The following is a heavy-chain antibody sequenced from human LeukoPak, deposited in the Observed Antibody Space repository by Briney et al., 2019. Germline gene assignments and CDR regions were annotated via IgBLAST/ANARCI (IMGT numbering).Heavy chain of an antibody. D-gene: IGHD6-19*01. CDR2: IKQDGSEK. Sequence: GGSLRLSCAASGFTFSSYWMSWVRQAPGKGLEWVANIKQDGSEKYYVDSVKGRFTISRDNAKNSLYLQMNSLRAEDTAVYYCARDRVEQWLVPEYFQLWGQGTLVTVSS. CDR3: ARDRVEQWLVPEYFQL. J-gene: IGHJ1*01. V-gene: IGHV3-7*01. CDR1: GFTFSSYW.